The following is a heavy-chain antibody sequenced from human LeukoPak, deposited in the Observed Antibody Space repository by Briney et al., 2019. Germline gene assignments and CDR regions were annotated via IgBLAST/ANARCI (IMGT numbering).Heavy chain of an antibody. D-gene: IGHD5-18*01. CDR1: GFPFSTYS. J-gene: IGHJ4*02. CDR3: ARLRQLWFDY. CDR2: MSSDGSND. Sequence: PGGSLRLSCAASGFPFSTYSMHWVRQAPGKGLEWVAVMSSDGSNDNYANSVKGRFTISRDNSKNTLYLQMNSLRAEDTAVYYCARLRQLWFDYWGQGTLVTVSS. V-gene: IGHV3-30*14.